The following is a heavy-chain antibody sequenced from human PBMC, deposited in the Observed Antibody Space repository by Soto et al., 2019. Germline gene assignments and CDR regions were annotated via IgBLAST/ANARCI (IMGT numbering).Heavy chain of an antibody. Sequence: ASVKVSCKASGYTFTSYGISWVRQAPGQGLEWMGWISAYNGNTSYAQKLQGRVTMTTDTSTSTAYMELRSLRSDDTAVYYCARGGGVYCCGGSCYSGPLGNWFDPWGQGTLVTVSS. CDR1: GYTFTSYG. CDR2: ISAYNGNT. CDR3: ARGGGVYCCGGSCYSGPLGNWFDP. V-gene: IGHV1-18*01. J-gene: IGHJ5*02. D-gene: IGHD2-15*01.